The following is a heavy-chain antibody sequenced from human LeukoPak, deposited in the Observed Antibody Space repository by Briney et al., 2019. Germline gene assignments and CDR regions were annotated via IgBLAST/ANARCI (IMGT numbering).Heavy chain of an antibody. CDR1: GFTFSSYT. CDR2: ISRSSSPI. CDR3: ARAKRNGFDI. V-gene: IGHV3-48*01. Sequence: PGGSLRLSCAASGFTFSSYTMIWVRQAPGKGLEWISYISRSSSPIYYADSVKGRFTISRDNAKNSLYLQMNSLRAEDTAVYYCARAKRNGFDIWGQGTMVTVSS. J-gene: IGHJ3*02.